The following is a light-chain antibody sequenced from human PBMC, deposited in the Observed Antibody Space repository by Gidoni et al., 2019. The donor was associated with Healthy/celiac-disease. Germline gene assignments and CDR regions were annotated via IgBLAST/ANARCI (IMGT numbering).Light chain of an antibody. CDR3: QQYNSYLYT. V-gene: IGKV1-5*03. J-gene: IGKJ2*01. CDR1: QSISSW. Sequence: IQMTNSPSTLSASVGDRVTITCRASQSISSWLAWYQQKPGKAPKLLIYKASSLESEVPSRFSGSGSGTEFTLTISSLQPDDFATYYCQQYNSYLYTFGQGTKLEIK. CDR2: KAS.